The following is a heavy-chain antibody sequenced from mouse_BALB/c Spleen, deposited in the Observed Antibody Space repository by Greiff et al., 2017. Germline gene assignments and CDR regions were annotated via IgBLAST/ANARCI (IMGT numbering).Heavy chain of an antibody. Sequence: EVKLMESGPELGKPGASVKISCKASGYSFTGYNMYWVKQSHRKSLEWIGYIDPYNGGTSYNQKSKGKATLTVDKSSSTAYMHLNSLTSEDSAIYYCARSYRYEPAMDYWGQGTSVTVSS. CDR1: GYSFTGYN. D-gene: IGHD2-14*01. CDR2: IDPYNGGT. CDR3: ARSYRYEPAMDY. V-gene: IGHV1S135*01. J-gene: IGHJ4*01.